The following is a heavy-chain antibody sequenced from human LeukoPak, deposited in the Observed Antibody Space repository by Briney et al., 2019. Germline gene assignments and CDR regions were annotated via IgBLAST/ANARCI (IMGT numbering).Heavy chain of an antibody. V-gene: IGHV3-48*03. Sequence: GRSLRLSSAASGFTLASYEMNWVRQAPGQGLDWVSYIGTIISTTYYADSVQGRFTVSRDDAKSSLCMQMSSLRAEYTAVYYCARNVYDLRGQWLVPGFDYWGQGTLVTVSS. CDR3: ARNVYDLRGQWLVPGFDY. D-gene: IGHD6-19*01. CDR1: GFTLASYE. CDR2: IGTIISTT. J-gene: IGHJ4*02.